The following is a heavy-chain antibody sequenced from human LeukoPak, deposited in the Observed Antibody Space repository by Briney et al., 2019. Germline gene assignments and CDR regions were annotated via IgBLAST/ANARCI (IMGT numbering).Heavy chain of an antibody. CDR1: GYTFTSYG. CDR3: AREVSTLFDY. V-gene: IGHV1-18*01. Sequence: GASVKVSCKASGYTFTSYGISWVRQAPGEGPEWMGWISAYTGNTNYAQKLQGRVTMTTDTSTSTAYMELRSLRSDDTAVYYCAREVSTLFDYWGQGTLVTVSS. CDR2: ISAYTGNT. J-gene: IGHJ4*02. D-gene: IGHD5/OR15-5a*01.